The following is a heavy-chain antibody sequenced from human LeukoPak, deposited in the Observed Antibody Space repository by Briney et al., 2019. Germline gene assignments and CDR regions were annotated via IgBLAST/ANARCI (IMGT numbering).Heavy chain of an antibody. D-gene: IGHD5-24*01. CDR3: ARTKRDGYNYEYFQH. J-gene: IGHJ1*01. Sequence: ASVKVSCKASGGTFSNSAISWVRQAPGQGLEWMGGIIPIFGTANYAQRFQGRVTITADESTSTAYMELSSLRSEDTAVYYCARTKRDGYNYEYFQHWGQGTLVTVSS. V-gene: IGHV1-69*13. CDR2: IIPIFGTA. CDR1: GGTFSNSA.